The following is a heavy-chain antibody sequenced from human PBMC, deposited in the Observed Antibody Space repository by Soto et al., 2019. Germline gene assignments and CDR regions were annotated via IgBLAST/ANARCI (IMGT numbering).Heavy chain of an antibody. CDR1: GFTFSSYG. V-gene: IGHV3-33*01. J-gene: IGHJ4*02. CDR2: IWYDGSNK. D-gene: IGHD3-22*01. Sequence: GGSLRLSCAASGFTFSSYGMHWVRQAPGKGLEWVAVIWYDGSNKYYADSVKGRFTISRDNSKNTLYLQMNSLRAEDTAVYYCARDGNPASSGSPSGYFDYWGLGTLVTVSS. CDR3: ARDGNPASSGSPSGYFDY.